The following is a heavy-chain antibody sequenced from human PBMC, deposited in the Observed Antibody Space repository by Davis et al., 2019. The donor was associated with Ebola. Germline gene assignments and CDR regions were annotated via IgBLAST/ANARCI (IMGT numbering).Heavy chain of an antibody. CDR3: ARRDNSGYFFFDS. J-gene: IGHJ4*02. CDR2: IYPGDSDT. CDR1: GNSFTTYW. V-gene: IGHV5-51*01. Sequence: GESLKISCKGSGNSFTTYWIGWVRRMPGKGLEWMGIIYPGDSDTRYSPSFQGQVTISADKSISTAYLQWSSLKASDTAMYYCARRDNSGYFFFDSWGQGTLVTVSS. D-gene: IGHD3-22*01.